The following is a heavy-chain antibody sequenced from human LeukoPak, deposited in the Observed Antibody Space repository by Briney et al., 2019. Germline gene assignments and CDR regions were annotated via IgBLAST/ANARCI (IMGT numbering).Heavy chain of an antibody. D-gene: IGHD5-12*01. V-gene: IGHV3-21*01. J-gene: IGHJ5*02. CDR1: GFTFSSYS. CDR3: ARASNSGYDLNWFDP. Sequence: PGGSLRLSCAASGFTFSSYSMNWVRQAPGKGPEWVSSISSSSSYIYYADSVKGRFTISRDNAKNSLYLQMNSLRAEDTAVYYCARASNSGYDLNWFDPWGQGTLVTVSS. CDR2: ISSSSSYI.